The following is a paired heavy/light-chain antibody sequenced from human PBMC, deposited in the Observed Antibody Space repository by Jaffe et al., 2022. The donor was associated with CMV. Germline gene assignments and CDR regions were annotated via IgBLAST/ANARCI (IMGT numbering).Light chain of an antibody. CDR3: QQYGRSPVT. CDR2: GAS. CDR1: QSVSSSY. Sequence: EIVLTQSPGTLSLSPGERATLSCRASQSVSSSYLAWYQQKPGQAPRLLIYGASSRASGIPDRFSGSGSATDFTLTVSRLEPEDFAVYYCQQYGRSPVTFGGGTKVEIK. V-gene: IGKV3-20*01. J-gene: IGKJ4*01.
Heavy chain of an antibody. CDR3: AKGAGPGDYDFWRGDSFFFDY. V-gene: IGHV3-23*01. J-gene: IGHJ4*02. D-gene: IGHD3-3*01. Sequence: EVQLLESGGGLVQPGGSLRLSCAASGFTFSDYTMSWVRQAPGKGLEWVSGISGGASSRYHADSVRGRFTISRDNSKKILYLQMTSLRAEDTAIYYCAKGAGPGDYDFWRGDSFFFDYWGQGNLVTVSS. CDR1: GFTFSDYT. CDR2: ISGGASSR.